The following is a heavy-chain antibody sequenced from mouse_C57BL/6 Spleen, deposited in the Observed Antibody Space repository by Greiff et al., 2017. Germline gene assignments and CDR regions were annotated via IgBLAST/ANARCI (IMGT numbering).Heavy chain of an antibody. J-gene: IGHJ2*01. CDR3: ARLLSWAFDY. CDR2: ISSGSSTI. CDR1: GFTFSDYG. Sequence: EVQLQESGGGLVKPGGSLKLSCAASGFTFSDYGMHWVRQAPEKGLEWVAYISSGSSTIYYADTVKGRFTISRDNAKNTLFLQMTSLRSEDTAMYYCARLLSWAFDYWGQGTTLTVSS. V-gene: IGHV5-17*01. D-gene: IGHD4-1*01.